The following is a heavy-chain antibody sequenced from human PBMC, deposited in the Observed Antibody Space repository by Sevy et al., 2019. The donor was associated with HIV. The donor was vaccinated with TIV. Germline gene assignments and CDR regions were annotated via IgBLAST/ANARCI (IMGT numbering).Heavy chain of an antibody. CDR2: ISSSGSSA. D-gene: IGHD3-3*01. J-gene: IGHJ6*02. Sequence: GGSLRLSCSASGFTFSGSALHWVRQAPGKGLEYVSVISSSGSSAYYAESVRGRFTISRDNSKNTLYVQMRSLRVEDTAVYYCVKDSIFYDSSSGYRPFYYYGMDVWGQGTSVTVSS. V-gene: IGHV3-64*05. CDR3: VKDSIFYDSSSGYRPFYYYGMDV. CDR1: GFTFSGSA.